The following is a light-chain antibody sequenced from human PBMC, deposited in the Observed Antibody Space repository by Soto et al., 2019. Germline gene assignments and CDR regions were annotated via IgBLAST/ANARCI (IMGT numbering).Light chain of an antibody. CDR3: AAWDATLDGYV. Sequence: QSVLTQPPSASGTPGQRVTISCSTSSSNLGDNTVNWYQHVPGTAPKLLIYSYDQRPSGVPDRFSGSRSGTSASLAISGLQSEDEADYYCAAWDATLDGYVFGTGPTLTVL. J-gene: IGLJ1*01. CDR2: SYD. CDR1: SSNLGDNT. V-gene: IGLV1-44*01.